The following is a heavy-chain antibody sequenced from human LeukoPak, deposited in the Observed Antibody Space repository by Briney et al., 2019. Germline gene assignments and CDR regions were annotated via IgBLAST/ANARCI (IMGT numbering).Heavy chain of an antibody. D-gene: IGHD6-13*01. V-gene: IGHV3-23*01. CDR1: GFTFSNYA. Sequence: PGGSLRLSCAASGFTFSNYAMSWVRQAPGKGLEWVSSITGGGTRAYCADSVKGRFTISRDNSGYTLHLQMNSLRAEDTAVYYCASRSSIVAATVLFDYWGQGTLVTVSS. CDR2: ITGGGTRA. CDR3: ASRSSIVAATVLFDY. J-gene: IGHJ4*02.